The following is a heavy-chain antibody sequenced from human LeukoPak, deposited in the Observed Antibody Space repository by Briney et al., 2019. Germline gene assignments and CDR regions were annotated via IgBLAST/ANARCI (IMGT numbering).Heavy chain of an antibody. Sequence: TGGSLRLSRAASGFTFSSYGMHWVRQAPGKGLEWVAFIRYDGTNKYYADSVKGRFTISRDNSKNTLYLQMNSLRAEDTAVYSCAKVRLAAAGQYYFDYWGQGTLVTVSS. CDR2: IRYDGTNK. CDR1: GFTFSSYG. CDR3: AKVRLAAAGQYYFDY. D-gene: IGHD6-13*01. V-gene: IGHV3-30*02. J-gene: IGHJ4*02.